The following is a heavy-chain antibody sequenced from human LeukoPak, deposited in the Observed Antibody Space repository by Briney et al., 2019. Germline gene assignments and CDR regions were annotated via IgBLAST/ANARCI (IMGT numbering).Heavy chain of an antibody. CDR3: ARRLAVAGHSDY. CDR2: INHSGST. V-gene: IGHV4-34*01. J-gene: IGHJ4*02. CDR1: GGSFSGYY. Sequence: SETLSLTCAVYGGSFSGYYRSWIRQPPGKGLEWIGEINHSGSTNYNPSLKSRVTISVDTSKNQFSLKLSSVTAADTAVYYCARRLAVAGHSDYWGQGTLVTVSS. D-gene: IGHD6-19*01.